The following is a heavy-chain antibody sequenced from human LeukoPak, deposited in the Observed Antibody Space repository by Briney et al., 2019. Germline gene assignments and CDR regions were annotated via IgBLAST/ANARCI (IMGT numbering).Heavy chain of an antibody. CDR3: AIRPIKQQLVLVDY. CDR2: TSGSGGST. V-gene: IGHV3-23*01. Sequence: PGGSLRLSCVVSGFTFSNYAMNWVRQAPGKGLEWVSGTSGSGGSTYYADSVKGRFTISRDNSKNTLYLQMNSLRAEDTAVYYCAIRPIKQQLVLVDYWGQGTLVTVSS. D-gene: IGHD6-13*01. J-gene: IGHJ4*02. CDR1: GFTFSNYA.